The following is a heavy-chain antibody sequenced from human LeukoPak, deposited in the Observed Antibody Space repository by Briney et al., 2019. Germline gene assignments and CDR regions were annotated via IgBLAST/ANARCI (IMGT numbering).Heavy chain of an antibody. CDR3: ARDLRSGYDSHWFDP. D-gene: IGHD5-12*01. J-gene: IGHJ5*02. CDR2: TYYRAKWYN. V-gene: IGHV6-1*01. CDR1: GDSVSSNSAA. Sequence: SQTLSLTCAISGDSVSSNSAAWNWIRQSPSRGLERLGRTYYRAKWYNDYAVSVKSRITINPDTSKNQFSLKLSSVTAADTAVYYCARDLRSGYDSHWFDPWGQGTLVTVSS.